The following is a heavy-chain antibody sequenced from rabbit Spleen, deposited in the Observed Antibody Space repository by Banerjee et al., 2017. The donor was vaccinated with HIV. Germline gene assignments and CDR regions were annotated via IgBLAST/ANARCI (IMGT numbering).Heavy chain of an antibody. J-gene: IGHJ4*01. D-gene: IGHD4-2*01. CDR2: IDTDSSGFT. CDR3: TRGAADSVGSYFNL. Sequence: QEQLVESGGGLVQPEGSLTLTCTASGFSFSSSGYMCWVRQAPGKGLEWIACIDTDSSGFTYFASWAKGRFTISKTSSATVTLQMTSLTAADTATYFCTRGAADSVGSYFNLWGPGTLVTVS. V-gene: IGHV1S45*01. CDR1: GFSFSSSGY.